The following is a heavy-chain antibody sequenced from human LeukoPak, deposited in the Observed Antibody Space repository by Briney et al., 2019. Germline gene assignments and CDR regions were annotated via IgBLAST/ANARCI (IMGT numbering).Heavy chain of an antibody. CDR2: INSKTGDT. J-gene: IGHJ6*03. D-gene: IGHD5-24*01. CDR3: ARAASHYNFRDNYYFLDV. V-gene: IGHV1-2*02. Sequence: ASVKVSCKAYGYTFTGHYIYWVRQAPGQGLEWMGCINSKTGDTDSVQRFQGRVSMTRDPSLNTIFMDLSRLRSDDTAAYYCARAASHYNFRDNYYFLDVWGGGTTVTVSS. CDR1: GYTFTGHY.